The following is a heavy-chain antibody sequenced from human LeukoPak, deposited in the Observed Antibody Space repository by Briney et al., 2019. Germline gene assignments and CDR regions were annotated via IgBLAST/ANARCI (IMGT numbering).Heavy chain of an antibody. CDR1: GFTFSSYE. J-gene: IGHJ3*02. CDR2: ISSSGSTI. V-gene: IGHV3-48*03. CDR3: ARDQLRTGAFDI. D-gene: IGHD4-17*01. Sequence: GGSLRLSCAASGFTFSSYEMNWVRQAPGKGPEWVSYISSSGSTIYFADSMKGRFTISRDNARDSLYLQMSSLRAEDTAVYYCARDQLRTGAFDIWGQGTMVTVSS.